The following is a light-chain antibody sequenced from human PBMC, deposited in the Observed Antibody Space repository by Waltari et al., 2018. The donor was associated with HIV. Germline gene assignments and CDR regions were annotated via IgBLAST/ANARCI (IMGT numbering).Light chain of an antibody. CDR3: TSYISGTSPV. J-gene: IGLJ2*01. V-gene: IGLV2-14*01. CDR2: EVT. CDR1: DLNDNEY. Sequence: QSALTQPASVSGSPGQSITISCDLNDNEYVSWYQRHPGKAPKVIISEVTNRPSGLSTRFSGAKSGNTATLTIAGLQPEDEADYFCTSYISGTSPVFGRGTRVTVL.